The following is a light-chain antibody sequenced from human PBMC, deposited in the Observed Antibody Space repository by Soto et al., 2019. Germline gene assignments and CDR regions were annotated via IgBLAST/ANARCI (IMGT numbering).Light chain of an antibody. CDR1: QSVSSY. J-gene: IGKJ5*01. V-gene: IGKV3-11*01. CDR2: DAS. Sequence: EIVLTQSPATLSLSPGERATLSCRAIQSVSSYLAWYQQKPGQAPRLLIYDASNRATGIPARFSGSGSGTDFPLTISSLEPEEFAVYYCQQRSNWPPITFGQGTRLEIK. CDR3: QQRSNWPPIT.